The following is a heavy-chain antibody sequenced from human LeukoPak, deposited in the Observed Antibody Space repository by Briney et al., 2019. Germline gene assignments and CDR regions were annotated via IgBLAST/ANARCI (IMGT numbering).Heavy chain of an antibody. V-gene: IGHV3-30*04. Sequence: GGSLRLSCVASGFTFSTYAMHWVRQTPGKGLEWVAVISYDATTKFYADSVKGRFTISRDNSKNTVLLQMNRLRGEDTAVYYCARELGPTISNWFDPWGQGTLVTVSS. CDR1: GFTFSTYA. CDR2: ISYDATTK. CDR3: ARELGPTISNWFDP. J-gene: IGHJ5*02. D-gene: IGHD1-26*01.